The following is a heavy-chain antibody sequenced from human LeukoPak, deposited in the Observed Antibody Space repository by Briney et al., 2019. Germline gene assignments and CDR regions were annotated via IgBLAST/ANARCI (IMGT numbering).Heavy chain of an antibody. CDR3: AREYYDILTGYEAPYYFDY. CDR1: GFTFSKFA. J-gene: IGHJ4*02. V-gene: IGHV3-23*01. D-gene: IGHD3-9*01. CDR2: ISGSGDST. Sequence: GGSLRLSCAASGFTFSKFAMSCVRQAPGKGLEWVSAISGSGDSTYYADSVKGRFTISRDNSKNTLYLQMNSLRAEDTAVYYCAREYYDILTGYEAPYYFDYWGQGTLVTVSS.